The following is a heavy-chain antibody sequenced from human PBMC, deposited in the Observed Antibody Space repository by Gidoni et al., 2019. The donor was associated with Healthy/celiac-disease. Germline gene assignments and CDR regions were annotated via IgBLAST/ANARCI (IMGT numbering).Heavy chain of an antibody. Sequence: EVQLVSSGGGLVKPGRSLRLSCAASGFTFGDSAMSWLRQAPGKGLGWVGFVRSKAYGGTTEYAASVKGRFTISRDDSKSIAYLQMNSLKTEDTAVYYCNRDFLQWLGMDVWCQGTTVTVSS. J-gene: IGHJ6*02. CDR2: VRSKAYGGTT. CDR3: NRDFLQWLGMDV. CDR1: GFTFGDSA. D-gene: IGHD6-19*01. V-gene: IGHV3-49*05.